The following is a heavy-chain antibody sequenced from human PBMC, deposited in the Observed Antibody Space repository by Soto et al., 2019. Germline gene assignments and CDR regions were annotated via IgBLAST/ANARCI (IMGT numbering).Heavy chain of an antibody. D-gene: IGHD1-1*01. Sequence: AHLSESGGGLQQPGGPLKLSCEASRFTFSNFAMSWVRQAPGKGLEWISTIGVTAGSTYYTASVRGRFTISRDNSKTTLYLEMNSLRAEATALYYCAKVMYTWNDVAAFDSWGHGTLVAVSS. V-gene: IGHV3-23*01. J-gene: IGHJ4*01. CDR1: RFTFSNFA. CDR2: IGVTAGST. CDR3: AKVMYTWNDVAAFDS.